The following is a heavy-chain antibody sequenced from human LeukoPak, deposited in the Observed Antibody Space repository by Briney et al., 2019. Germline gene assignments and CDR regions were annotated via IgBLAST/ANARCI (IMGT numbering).Heavy chain of an antibody. D-gene: IGHD3-16*01. V-gene: IGHV1-18*03. CDR3: ARGSLGGFDY. CDR2: ISGYNGNT. J-gene: IGHJ4*02. CDR1: GYTFTRNG. Sequence: ASVKVSCKASGYTFTRNGISWVRQAPGQGLEWMGWISGYNGNTKYAQKFQGRVTMTTDTSTSTAYMELSSLRSEDMAVYYCARGSLGGFDYWGQGTLVTVSS.